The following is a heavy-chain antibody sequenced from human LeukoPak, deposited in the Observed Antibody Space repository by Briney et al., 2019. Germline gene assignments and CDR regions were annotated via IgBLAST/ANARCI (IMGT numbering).Heavy chain of an antibody. Sequence: GGSLRLSCAASGFTFSNYWMNWVRQVPGKGLMWVSRMSSDGSSTNYADSVKGRFTISRDNAKNTLYLQMNSLRVEDTAVYYCARALSNTVRGVGDYWGQGTLVTVSS. V-gene: IGHV3-74*01. J-gene: IGHJ4*02. CDR2: MSSDGSST. D-gene: IGHD3-10*01. CDR3: ARALSNTVRGVGDY. CDR1: GFTFSNYW.